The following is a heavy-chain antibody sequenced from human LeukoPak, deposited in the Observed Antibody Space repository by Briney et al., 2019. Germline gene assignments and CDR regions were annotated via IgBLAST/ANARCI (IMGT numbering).Heavy chain of an antibody. CDR3: AKSIRGAYSSH. CDR1: GFTFSSYE. V-gene: IGHV3-48*03. CDR2: ITTSGSTM. J-gene: IGHJ4*02. Sequence: PGGSLRLSCVASGFTFSSYEMNWVRQAPGKGLEWVSYITTSGSTMYYADSVKGRFTISRDSAENSLYLQMNSLRAEDTAVYYCAKSIRGAYSSHWGQGTLVTVSS. D-gene: IGHD3-10*01.